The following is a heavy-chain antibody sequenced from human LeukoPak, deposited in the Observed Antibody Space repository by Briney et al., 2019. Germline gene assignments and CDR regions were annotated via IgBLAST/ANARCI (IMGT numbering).Heavy chain of an antibody. CDR2: IYYSGST. J-gene: IGHJ4*02. CDR3: AREGRMSGYDPFDH. Sequence: SETLSLTCTVSGGSISSYYWSWIRQPPGKGLEWIGYIYYSGSTNYNPSLKSRVTISVDTSKNQFSLKLSSVTAADTAVYYCAREGRMSGYDPFDHWGQGTLVTVSS. D-gene: IGHD5-12*01. CDR1: GGSISSYY. V-gene: IGHV4-59*01.